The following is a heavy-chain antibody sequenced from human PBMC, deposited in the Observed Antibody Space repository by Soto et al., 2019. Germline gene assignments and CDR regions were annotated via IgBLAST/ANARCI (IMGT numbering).Heavy chain of an antibody. CDR1: GCSIISSNC. V-gene: IGHV4-4*02. Sequence: SETLSLTCAVSGCSIISSNCWNVFRQPPGKGLEWIGEIYHSGSTYYKPSLKSRVAMSVDTSKNQFSLKLTSATAADTAAYYCARRDWSGSTSHFYFDYWGQGVLVTVSS. CDR2: IYHSGST. J-gene: IGHJ4*02. D-gene: IGHD3-9*01. CDR3: ARRDWSGSTSHFYFDY.